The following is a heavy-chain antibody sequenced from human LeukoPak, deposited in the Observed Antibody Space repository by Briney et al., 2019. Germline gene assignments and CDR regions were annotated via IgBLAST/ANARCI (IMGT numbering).Heavy chain of an antibody. Sequence: SETLSLTCTVSGGSISSIRYYWGWIRQPPGKGLEWIGSMYYSGSTYYNPSLKSQVTISVDTSKNQFYLKVSSVTAADTAVYYCARLPDSGVDFWGQGTLVTVSS. D-gene: IGHD4-17*01. J-gene: IGHJ4*02. CDR2: MYYSGST. V-gene: IGHV4-39*01. CDR1: GGSISSIRYY. CDR3: ARLPDSGVDF.